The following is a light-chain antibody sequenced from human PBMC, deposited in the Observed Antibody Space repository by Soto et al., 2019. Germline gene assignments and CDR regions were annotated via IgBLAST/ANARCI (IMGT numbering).Light chain of an antibody. J-gene: IGKJ4*01. V-gene: IGKV1-5*03. CDR3: QQYDIFPLT. Sequence: DIQMTQSPSTLSASVGARVTITCRASQSISNWLAWYQQKPGKAPRLLVYKASNLESGVPSRFSGSGSGTEYTLTISSLQPDDFATYYCQQYDIFPLTFGGGTKVDI. CDR2: KAS. CDR1: QSISNW.